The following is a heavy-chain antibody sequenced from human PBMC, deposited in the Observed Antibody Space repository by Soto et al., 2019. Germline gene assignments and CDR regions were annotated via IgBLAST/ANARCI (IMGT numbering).Heavy chain of an antibody. CDR2: ISAYNGNT. CDR1: GYTFTIYG. CDR3: ARDGWLRLAPFDY. Sequence: ASVKVSCKASGYTFTIYGISCVGQSAGQGREWMGWISAYNGNTNYAQKLQGRVTMTTDTSTSTAYMELRSLRSDDTAVYYCARDGWLRLAPFDYWGQGTLVTVSS. J-gene: IGHJ4*02. V-gene: IGHV1-18*01. D-gene: IGHD5-12*01.